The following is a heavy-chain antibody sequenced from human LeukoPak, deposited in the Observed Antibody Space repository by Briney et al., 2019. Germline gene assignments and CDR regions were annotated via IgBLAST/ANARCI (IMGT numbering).Heavy chain of an antibody. CDR3: ARSSAYYSDFDS. V-gene: IGHV1-46*01. CDR1: GYTFTSYY. CDR2: INPSGGTT. Sequence: ASVKVSCKASGYTFTSYYIHWVRQAPGQGLEWMGIINPSGGTTTYAQKFQGRVTMTSDSSTSTVHMELISLSSEDTAVYYCARSSAYYSDFDSWGQGTLVTVPS. J-gene: IGHJ4*02. D-gene: IGHD3-22*01.